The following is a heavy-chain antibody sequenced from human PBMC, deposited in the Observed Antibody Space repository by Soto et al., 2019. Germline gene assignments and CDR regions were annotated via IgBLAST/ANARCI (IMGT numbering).Heavy chain of an antibody. J-gene: IGHJ4*02. CDR2: MNPNSGNT. Sequence: QVQLVQSGAEVKKPGASVKVSCKASGYTFTSYDINWVRQATGQGLEWMGWMNPNSGNTGYAQKFQGRVNMTRNTSISTAYMELSSLRSEDTAVYYCARGPSHLLWFGELFYYFDYWGQGTLVTVSS. D-gene: IGHD3-10*01. V-gene: IGHV1-8*01. CDR3: ARGPSHLLWFGELFYYFDY. CDR1: GYTFTSYD.